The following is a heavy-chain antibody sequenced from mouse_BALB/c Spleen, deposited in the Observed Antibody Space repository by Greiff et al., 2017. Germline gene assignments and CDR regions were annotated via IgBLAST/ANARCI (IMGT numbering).Heavy chain of an antibody. CDR1: GYTFTSYW. Sequence: QVQLQQSGAELARPGASVKLSCKASGYTFTSYWMQWVKQRPGQGLEWIGAIYPGDGDTRYTQKFKGKATLTADKSSSTAYMQLSSLASEDSAVYYCAREYYGSSFSMDYWGQGTSVTVSS. CDR3: AREYYGSSFSMDY. J-gene: IGHJ4*01. CDR2: IYPGDGDT. D-gene: IGHD1-1*01. V-gene: IGHV1-87*01.